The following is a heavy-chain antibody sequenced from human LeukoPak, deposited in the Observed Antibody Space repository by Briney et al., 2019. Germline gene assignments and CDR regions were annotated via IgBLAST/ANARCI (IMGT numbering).Heavy chain of an antibody. D-gene: IGHD3-10*01. J-gene: IGHJ6*02. CDR3: ARDEVPLAPSYYYYYGMDV. V-gene: IGHV3-7*01. CDR2: IKQDGSEK. Sequence: GGSLRLSCAASGFTFSSYWMSWVRQAPGKGLGWVANIKQDGSEKYYVDSVKGRFTISRDNAKNSLYLQMNSLRAEDTAVYYCARDEVPLAPSYYYYYGMDVWGQGTTVTVSS. CDR1: GFTFSSYW.